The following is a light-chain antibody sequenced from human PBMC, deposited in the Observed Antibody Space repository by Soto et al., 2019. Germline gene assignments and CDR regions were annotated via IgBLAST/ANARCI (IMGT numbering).Light chain of an antibody. CDR2: LGS. CDR1: QSVLLSSGNNY. J-gene: IGKJ4*01. V-gene: IGKV2-28*01. Sequence: DIVLTQSPLSQPVTPGESASISCKTSQSVLLSSGNNYLDWYLQKPGQSPQLLIYLGSTRASGVPDRFSGSGSGTDFTLKISTVEAEDVGVYYCAQALQTVTFGGGTKVDIK. CDR3: AQALQTVT.